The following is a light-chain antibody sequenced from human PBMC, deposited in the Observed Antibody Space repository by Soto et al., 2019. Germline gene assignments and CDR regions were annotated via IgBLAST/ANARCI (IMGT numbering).Light chain of an antibody. Sequence: DIQMTQSPSSLSASEGDGVTITCRASQSISSYLSWYQKKPGKAHKLLIYGASSLQSGVPSRFSGSEFGTDLTLSISSLQPEDFATYYCQQSYRTPLTFGGGTKVEIK. V-gene: IGKV1-39*01. CDR1: QSISSY. CDR2: GAS. J-gene: IGKJ4*01. CDR3: QQSYRTPLT.